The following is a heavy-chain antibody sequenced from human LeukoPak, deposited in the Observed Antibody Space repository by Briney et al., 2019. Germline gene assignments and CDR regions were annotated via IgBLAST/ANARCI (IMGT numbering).Heavy chain of an antibody. CDR1: GFTFSSYS. CDR2: ISSSSTYI. CDR3: ARAITAAHYFFDY. V-gene: IGHV3-21*01. D-gene: IGHD1-20*01. J-gene: IGHJ4*02. Sequence: GGSLRLSCAGSGFTFSSYSMNWVRQAPGKGLEWVASISSSSTYIYYADSVKGRSTISRDNAKKSLDLQLNSLRAEDTAVYYCARAITAAHYFFDYWGQGTQVTVSS.